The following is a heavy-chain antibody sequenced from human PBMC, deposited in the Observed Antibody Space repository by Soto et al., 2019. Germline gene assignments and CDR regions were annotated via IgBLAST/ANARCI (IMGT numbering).Heavy chain of an antibody. CDR1: GFTFSSRW. J-gene: IGHJ4*02. CDR3: ARDTSYSTDY. V-gene: IGHV3-74*01. Sequence: GGSLRLSCATSGFTFSSRWMHWVRQVPGKGLVWVSYINSDGSTTTYADSVKGRFTISRDNAKNTVYLQMNSLRVDDTAVYYCARDTSYSTDYWGQGTLVTVSS. CDR2: INSDGSTT. D-gene: IGHD2-2*01.